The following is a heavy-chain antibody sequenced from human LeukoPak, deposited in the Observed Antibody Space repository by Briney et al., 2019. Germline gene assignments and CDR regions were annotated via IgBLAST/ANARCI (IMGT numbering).Heavy chain of an antibody. V-gene: IGHV3-23*01. J-gene: IGHJ6*02. D-gene: IGHD3-3*01. CDR1: GFTFSSYA. CDR3: ARDGEWLFDYYYYGMDV. CDR2: ISGSGGST. Sequence: PGGSLRLSCAASGFTFSSYAMSWVRQAPGKGLEWVSAISGSGGSTYYADSVKGRFTISRDNSKNTLYLQMNSLRAEDTAVYYCARDGEWLFDYYYYGMDVWGQGTTVTVSS.